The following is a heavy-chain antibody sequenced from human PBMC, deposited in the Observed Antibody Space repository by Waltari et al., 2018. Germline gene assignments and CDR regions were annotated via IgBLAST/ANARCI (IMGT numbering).Heavy chain of an antibody. CDR1: GGSISSSSYY. D-gene: IGHD2-15*01. V-gene: IGHV4-39*07. CDR3: ARDSGGDIVVVVAAPGAFDI. Sequence: QLQLQESGPGLVKPSETLSLTCTVSGGSISSSSYYWGWIRQPPGKGLEWIGSIYYSGSTYYNPSLKRRVTISVETSKNQFSLKLGSVTAADTAVYYCARDSGGDIVVVVAAPGAFDIWGQGTMVTVSS. CDR2: IYYSGST. J-gene: IGHJ3*02.